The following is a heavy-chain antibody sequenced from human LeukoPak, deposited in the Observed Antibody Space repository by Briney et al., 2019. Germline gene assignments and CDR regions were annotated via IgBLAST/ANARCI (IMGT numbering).Heavy chain of an antibody. CDR1: GGTFSSYA. V-gene: IGHV1-69*05. Sequence: SVKVSCKASGGTFSSYAISWVRQAPGQGLEWMGGIIPIFGTANYAQKFQGRVTITRDTSASTAYMELSSLRSEDTAVYYCARDPHLFLEWYHAAFDIWGQGTMVTVSS. J-gene: IGHJ3*02. D-gene: IGHD3-3*01. CDR3: ARDPHLFLEWYHAAFDI. CDR2: IIPIFGTA.